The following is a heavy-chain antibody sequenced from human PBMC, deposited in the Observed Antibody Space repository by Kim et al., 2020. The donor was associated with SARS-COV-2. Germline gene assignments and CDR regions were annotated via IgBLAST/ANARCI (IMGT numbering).Heavy chain of an antibody. D-gene: IGHD4-17*01. Sequence: GGSLRLSCVASGFIFSSYWMTWVRQAPGKGLEWVANIKQDGSEKYYVDSVKGRFTISRDNARNSLYLQMSSLGVEDTAVYYCARDDYGDYDPGWFDSWGQGTLVNVSS. CDR2: IKQDGSEK. CDR1: GFIFSSYW. J-gene: IGHJ5*01. CDR3: ARDDYGDYDPGWFDS. V-gene: IGHV3-7*01.